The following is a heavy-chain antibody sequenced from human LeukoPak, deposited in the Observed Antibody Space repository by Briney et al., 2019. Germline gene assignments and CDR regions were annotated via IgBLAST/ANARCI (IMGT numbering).Heavy chain of an antibody. J-gene: IGHJ4*02. CDR2: IYSSGAT. CDR1: GGSINSYY. V-gene: IGHV4-4*07. Sequence: SETLSLTCTVSGGSINSYYWSWIRQPAGKGLDWIGRIYSSGATNYNPSLKSRVTMSVDTSKNQFSLKLNSVTAADTAVYFCARVSSGWSYYFDYWGQGTLVTVSS. D-gene: IGHD6-19*01. CDR3: ARVSSGWSYYFDY.